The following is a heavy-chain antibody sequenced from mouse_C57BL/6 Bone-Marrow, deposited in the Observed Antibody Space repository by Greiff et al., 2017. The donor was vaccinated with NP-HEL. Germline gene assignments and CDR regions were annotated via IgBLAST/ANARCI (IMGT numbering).Heavy chain of an antibody. Sequence: VHLVESGPGLVQPSQSLSITCTVSGFSLTSYGVHWVRPSPGKGLEWLGVIWSGGSTDYNAAFISRLSISKDNSKSQVFFKMNSLQADDTAIYYCARMTVVDWYFDVWGTGTTVTVSS. V-gene: IGHV2-2*01. D-gene: IGHD1-1*01. CDR1: GFSLTSYG. CDR2: IWSGGST. CDR3: ARMTVVDWYFDV. J-gene: IGHJ1*03.